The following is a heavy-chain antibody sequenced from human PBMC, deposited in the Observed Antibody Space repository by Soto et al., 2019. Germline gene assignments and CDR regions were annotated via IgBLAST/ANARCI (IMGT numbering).Heavy chain of an antibody. CDR3: AREEYSSGWWDY. J-gene: IGHJ4*02. CDR2: IKQDGSEK. CDR1: GLTFSSYW. Sequence: GGSLRLSCAASGLTFSSYWMSWVRQAPGKGLEWVANIKQDGSEKYYVDSVKGRFTISRDNAKNSLYLQMNSLRAEDTAVYYCAREEYSSGWWDYWGQGTLVTVSS. D-gene: IGHD6-19*01. V-gene: IGHV3-7*01.